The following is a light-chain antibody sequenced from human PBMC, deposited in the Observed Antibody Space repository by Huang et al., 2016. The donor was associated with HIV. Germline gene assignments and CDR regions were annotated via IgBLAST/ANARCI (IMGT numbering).Light chain of an antibody. CDR3: QQYNSWPGT. CDR2: SAS. CDR1: QSVSSN. V-gene: IGKV3-15*01. J-gene: IGKJ1*01. Sequence: EIVMPQSPAPLSVSPGESATLPCRASQSVSSNLGWYQQKPGQAPRRLIYSASARATGIPARFSGSGSGTEFTLTISSLQSEDFAVYHCQQYNSWPGTFGQGTKVEIK.